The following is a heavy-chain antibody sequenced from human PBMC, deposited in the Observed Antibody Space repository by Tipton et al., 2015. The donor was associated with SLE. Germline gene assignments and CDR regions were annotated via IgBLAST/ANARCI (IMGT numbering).Heavy chain of an antibody. CDR1: GYSFSHYW. Sequence: VQLVQSGAEVKKPGESLKISCKASGYSFSHYWIGWVRQMPGKGLEWMGIIYPGDSDTRYSPSFEGQVKISADRSIYTAYLQWSSLKASGTAMYYCVRVAHGSGSQYRDYWGQGTLVTVSS. J-gene: IGHJ4*02. D-gene: IGHD3-10*01. CDR3: VRVAHGSGSQYRDY. V-gene: IGHV5-51*03. CDR2: IYPGDSDT.